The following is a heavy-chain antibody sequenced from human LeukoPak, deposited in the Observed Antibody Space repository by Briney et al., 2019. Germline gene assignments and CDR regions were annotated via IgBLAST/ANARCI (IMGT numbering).Heavy chain of an antibody. CDR2: VNSDGSTT. Sequence: AGGSLRLSCTASGFTLSSYWMHWVRQAPGKGLVWVSRVNSDGSTTDYADSVKGRFTISRDNAKNTLYLQMNSLRADDTAIYYYTRNVLGYGDWDIWGQGTLVTVSS. D-gene: IGHD4-17*01. CDR1: GFTLSSYW. CDR3: TRNVLGYGDWDI. J-gene: IGHJ4*02. V-gene: IGHV3-74*01.